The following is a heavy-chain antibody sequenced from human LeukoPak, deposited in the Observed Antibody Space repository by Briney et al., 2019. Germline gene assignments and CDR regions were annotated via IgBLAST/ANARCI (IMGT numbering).Heavy chain of an antibody. J-gene: IGHJ5*02. V-gene: IGHV4-34*01. D-gene: IGHD2-15*01. CDR1: GGSFSGYY. CDR2: INHSGST. Sequence: SETLSLTCAVYGGSFSGYYWSWIRQPPGKGLEWIGEINHSGSTNYNPSLKSRVTISVDTSKNQFSLKLSSVTAADTAVYYCAGGAVVVVAATKTNWFDPWGQGTLVTVSS. CDR3: AGGAVVVVAATKTNWFDP.